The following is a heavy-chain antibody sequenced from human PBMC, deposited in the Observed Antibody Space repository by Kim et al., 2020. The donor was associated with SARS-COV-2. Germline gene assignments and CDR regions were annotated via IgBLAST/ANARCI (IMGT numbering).Heavy chain of an antibody. D-gene: IGHD2-21*02. Sequence: GGSLRLSCAASGFTFSNYAMNWVRRAPGKGLEWVSTIGGGGGRTYYADSVKGRFTISRDNSKNTLSLQMNSLRAEDTAIYYCAKSDCGGDCRLVNYWGQGTLVSVSS. CDR2: IGGGGGRT. J-gene: IGHJ4*02. CDR1: GFTFSNYA. CDR3: AKSDCGGDCRLVNY. V-gene: IGHV3-23*01.